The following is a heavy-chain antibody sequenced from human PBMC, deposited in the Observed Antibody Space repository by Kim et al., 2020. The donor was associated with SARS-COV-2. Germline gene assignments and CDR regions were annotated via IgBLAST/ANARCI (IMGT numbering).Heavy chain of an antibody. CDR2: INGDGSSM. D-gene: IGHD6-13*01. V-gene: IGHV3-11*01. Sequence: GGSLRLSCAASGFRFSDYYMSWIRQAPGKGLEWVAYINGDGSSMKCADSVNGRFSISRDNANKSLSLQMNSLTTEDTAVYYCVREPGNWGQGTLVTVSS. CDR3: VREPGN. CDR1: GFRFSDYY. J-gene: IGHJ4*02.